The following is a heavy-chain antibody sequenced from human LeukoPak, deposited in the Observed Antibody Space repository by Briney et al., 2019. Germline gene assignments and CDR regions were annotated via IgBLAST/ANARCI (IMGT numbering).Heavy chain of an antibody. D-gene: IGHD4-17*01. CDR3: ARGRNAVTTNF. CDR1: GFTVSSNY. J-gene: IGHJ4*02. CDR2: IYSGGST. Sequence: GGSLRLSCAASGFTVSSNYMIWVRQAPGKGLEWVSVIYSGGSTYYADSVKGRFTISRDNSKNTVYLQMNSLRAEDTAVYYCARGRNAVTTNFWGQGTLVTVSS. V-gene: IGHV3-53*01.